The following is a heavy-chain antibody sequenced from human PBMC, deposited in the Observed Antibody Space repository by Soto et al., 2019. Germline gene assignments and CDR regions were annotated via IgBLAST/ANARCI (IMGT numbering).Heavy chain of an antibody. D-gene: IGHD6-19*01. CDR1: GYTFTSYG. J-gene: IGHJ3*02. CDR3: ARVVQWLVTRAFDI. CDR2: ISAYNGNT. Sequence: ASVKVSGKASGYTFTSYGISWVRQAPGQGLEWMGWISAYNGNTNYAQKLQGRVTMTTDTSTSTAYMELRSLRSDDTAVYYCARVVQWLVTRAFDIWGQGTMVTVSS. V-gene: IGHV1-18*01.